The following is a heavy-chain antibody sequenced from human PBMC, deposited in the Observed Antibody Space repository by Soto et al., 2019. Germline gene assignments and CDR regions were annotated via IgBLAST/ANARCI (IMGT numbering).Heavy chain of an antibody. CDR1: GGTFSSYT. V-gene: IGHV1-69*13. CDR3: ASDSIAAAGTDY. D-gene: IGHD6-13*01. CDR2: IIPLFGTT. J-gene: IGHJ4*02. Sequence: GASVKVSCKASGGTFSSYTIAWVRQAPGQGLEWMGEIIPLFGTTNYVEKFQGRLTITADASTSTAYMELSSLRSEDTAMYYCASDSIAAAGTDYWGQGTLVTVSS.